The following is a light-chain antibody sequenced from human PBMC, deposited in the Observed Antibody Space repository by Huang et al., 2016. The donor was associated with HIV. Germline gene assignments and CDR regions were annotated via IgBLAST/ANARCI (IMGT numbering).Light chain of an antibody. Sequence: EIVMTQSPATLSVSPGERATLSCRASQSVSSNVAWYQQKPGQAPRLLIYGASTGATGIPARFSGSGSGTEFTLTISSLQSEDFAVYYCQQYNNWPPKITFGQGTRLEIK. V-gene: IGKV3-15*01. CDR3: QQYNNWPPKIT. J-gene: IGKJ5*01. CDR1: QSVSSN. CDR2: GAS.